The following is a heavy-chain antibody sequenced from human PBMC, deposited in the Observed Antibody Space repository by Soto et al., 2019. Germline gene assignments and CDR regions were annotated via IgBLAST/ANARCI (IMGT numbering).Heavy chain of an antibody. V-gene: IGHV4-59*01. CDR2: IYYSGST. D-gene: IGHD2-15*01. J-gene: IGHJ5*02. CDR1: GGSISSYY. CDR3: ARDALKKGYCSGGSCYSWFDP. Sequence: SETLSLTCTVSGGSISSYYWSWIRQPPGKGLEWIGYIYYSGSTNYNPSLKSRVTISVDTSKNQFSLKLSSVTAADTAVYYCARDALKKGYCSGGSCYSWFDPWGQGTLVTVSS.